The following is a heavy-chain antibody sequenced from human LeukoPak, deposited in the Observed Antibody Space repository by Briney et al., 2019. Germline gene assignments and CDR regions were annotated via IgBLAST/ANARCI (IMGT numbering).Heavy chain of an antibody. CDR1: GFTFSDYA. D-gene: IGHD6-13*01. V-gene: IGHV3-23*01. J-gene: IGHJ5*02. CDR3: AKDRQAAAPNVRFDP. CDR2: ISGSGDST. Sequence: GGSLRLSCAASGFTFSDYAMSWVRQAPGKGLEWVSVISGSGDSTYYADSVKGRFSISRDNPKNTLYLQMNSLRAEDTAAYYCAKDRQAAAPNVRFDPWGQGTLVTVSS.